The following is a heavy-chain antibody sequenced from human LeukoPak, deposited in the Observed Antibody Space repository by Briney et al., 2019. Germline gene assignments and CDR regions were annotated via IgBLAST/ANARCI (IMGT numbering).Heavy chain of an antibody. J-gene: IGHJ5*02. V-gene: IGHV4-61*01. CDR2: IYYSGST. CDR1: GGSISSSSYY. Sequence: SETLSLTCTVSGGSISSSSYYWSWIRQPPGKGLEWIGYIYYSGSTNYNPSLKSRVTISVDTSKNQFSLKLSSVTAADTAVYYCARDMHWGLGWFDPWGQGTLVTVSS. CDR3: ARDMHWGLGWFDP. D-gene: IGHD7-27*01.